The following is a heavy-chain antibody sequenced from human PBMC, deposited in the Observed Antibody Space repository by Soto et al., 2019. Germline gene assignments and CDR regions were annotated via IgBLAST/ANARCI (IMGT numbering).Heavy chain of an antibody. V-gene: IGHV1-69*01. J-gene: IGHJ4*02. D-gene: IGHD3-9*01. CDR2: IIPMIGRT. CDR1: GGTFNNYG. Sequence: QVQLVQSGAEVKKPGSSVKVSCKASGGTFNNYGMGWVRQAPGQGLEWMGGIIPMIGRTNYAQKFQGRLTLTADASRSTASMELRSLRSEDTAVYYCASWDYDVLTGYSDDDWGQGTLVTVSS. CDR3: ASWDYDVLTGYSDDD.